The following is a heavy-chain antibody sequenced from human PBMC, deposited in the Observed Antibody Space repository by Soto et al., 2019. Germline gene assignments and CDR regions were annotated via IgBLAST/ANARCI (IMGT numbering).Heavy chain of an antibody. J-gene: IGHJ4*02. CDR1: GFTFDDYG. D-gene: IGHD6-19*01. CDR2: INWNGGST. CDR3: ARDRTAVAGTFVDY. V-gene: IGHV3-20*01. Sequence: EVQLVESGGGVVRPGGSLRLSCAASGFTFDDYGMSWVRQAPGKGLEWISGINWNGGSTGYADSVKGRFTISRDNAKNSLYLQMNSLRAEDTALYHCARDRTAVAGTFVDYWGQGTLVTVSS.